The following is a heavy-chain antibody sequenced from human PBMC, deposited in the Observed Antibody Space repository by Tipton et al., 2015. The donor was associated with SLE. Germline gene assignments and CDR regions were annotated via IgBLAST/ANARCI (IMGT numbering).Heavy chain of an antibody. CDR1: GYTFTSYG. J-gene: IGHJ4*02. CDR3: ARGGIGGYSFGY. Sequence: QSGAEVKKPGASVKVSCKASGYTFTSYGISWVRQAPGQGLEWMGGIIPIFGTANYAQKFQGRVTITTDESTSTAYMELSSLRSEDTAVYYCARGGIGGYSFGYWGQGTLVTVSS. CDR2: IIPIFGTA. V-gene: IGHV1-69*05. D-gene: IGHD5-18*01.